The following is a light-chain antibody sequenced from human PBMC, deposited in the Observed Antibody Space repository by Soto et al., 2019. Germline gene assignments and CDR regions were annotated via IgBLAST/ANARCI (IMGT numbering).Light chain of an antibody. V-gene: IGLV1-44*01. CDR1: SSNIGSNT. CDR2: SSI. Sequence: QAVVTQPPSASGTPGQRVTISCSGSSSNIGSNTVNWYQKFPGTAPKLLIYSSILRPSGVPDRFSGSKSGTSASLAISGLQSEDEADYYCTAWDDSLNGVLFGGGTKLTVL. CDR3: TAWDDSLNGVL. J-gene: IGLJ2*01.